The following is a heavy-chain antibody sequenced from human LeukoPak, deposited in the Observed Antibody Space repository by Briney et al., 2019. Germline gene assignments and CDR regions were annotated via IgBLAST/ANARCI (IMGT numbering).Heavy chain of an antibody. CDR1: GFTFSSYS. J-gene: IGHJ4*02. CDR2: ISSSSSTI. V-gene: IGHV3-48*04. Sequence: GGSLRLSCAASGFTFSSYSMNWVRQAPGKGLEWVSYISSSSSTIYYADSVKGRFTISRDNAKNSLYLQMNSLRAEDTAVYYCARGRLNYYGSGSYPNYFDYWGQGTLVTVSS. CDR3: ARGRLNYYGSGSYPNYFDY. D-gene: IGHD3-10*01.